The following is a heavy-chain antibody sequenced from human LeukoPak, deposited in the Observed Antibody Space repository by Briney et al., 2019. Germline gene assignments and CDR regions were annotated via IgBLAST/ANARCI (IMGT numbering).Heavy chain of an antibody. CDR1: GYTFSSYD. Sequence: ASVKVSCKASGYTFSSYDISWVRQAPGQGLEWMGWISTNSGNTKYVQKFQGRVTMTTDTSTSTGCMELRSLTSDDTAMYYCARDTGTYNDFDSWGQGTLVTVSS. J-gene: IGHJ4*02. CDR3: ARDTGTYNDFDS. CDR2: ISTNSGNT. D-gene: IGHD3-10*01. V-gene: IGHV1-18*01.